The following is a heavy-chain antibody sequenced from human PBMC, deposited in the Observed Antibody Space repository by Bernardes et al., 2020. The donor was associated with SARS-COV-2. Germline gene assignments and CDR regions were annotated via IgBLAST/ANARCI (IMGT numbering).Heavy chain of an antibody. J-gene: IGHJ6*02. D-gene: IGHD2-2*01. CDR1: GFTFSSYG. Sequence: GGSLRLSCAASGFTFSSYGMHWVRQAPGKGLEWVAVIWHDGNNKYYAYAVTGRFTISRDNSKNTLDLQMNSLSAEDTAVYYCARALLSYYGMDGSCQGTTVSVSS. CDR2: IWHDGNNK. V-gene: IGHV3-33*08. CDR3: ARALLSYYGMDG.